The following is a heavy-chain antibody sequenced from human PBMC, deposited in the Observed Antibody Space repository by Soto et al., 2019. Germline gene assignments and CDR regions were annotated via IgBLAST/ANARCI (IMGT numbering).Heavy chain of an antibody. V-gene: IGHV4-59*08. D-gene: IGHD6-19*01. CDR1: GGSISSYY. Sequence: LETLSLTCTVSGGSISSYYWSWIRQPPGKGLEWIGYIYYSGSTNYNPSLKSRVTISVDTSKNQFSLKLSSVTAADTAVYYCARHAGIAVAVDYWGQGTLVPVSS. J-gene: IGHJ4*02. CDR2: IYYSGST. CDR3: ARHAGIAVAVDY.